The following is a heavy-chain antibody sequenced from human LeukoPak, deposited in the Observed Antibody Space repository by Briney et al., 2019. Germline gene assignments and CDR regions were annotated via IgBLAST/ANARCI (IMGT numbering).Heavy chain of an antibody. CDR3: AKLGRGPESAFDI. V-gene: IGHV3-23*01. D-gene: IGHD5-12*01. CDR2: ISGSGGST. Sequence: PGGSLRLSCAASGFTFSSYAMSWVRQAPGEGLEWVSAISGSGGSTYYADSVKGRFTISRDNSKNTLYLQMNSLRAEDTAVYYCAKLGRGPESAFDIWGQGTMVTVSS. CDR1: GFTFSSYA. J-gene: IGHJ3*02.